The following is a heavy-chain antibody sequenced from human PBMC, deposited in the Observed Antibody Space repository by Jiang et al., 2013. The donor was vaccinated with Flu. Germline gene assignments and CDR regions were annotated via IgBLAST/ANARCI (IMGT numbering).Heavy chain of an antibody. CDR1: GYTFTSYY. Sequence: SGAEVKKPGASVKVSCKASGYTFTSYYMHWVRQAPGQGLEWMGIINPSGGATTYAQKLEGRVTMTRDTSTSTVYMELSSLRSEDTAVYYCAASGVVVPAADYWGQGTLVTVSS. J-gene: IGHJ4*02. CDR3: AASGVVVPAADY. CDR2: INPSGGAT. V-gene: IGHV1-46*04. D-gene: IGHD2-2*01.